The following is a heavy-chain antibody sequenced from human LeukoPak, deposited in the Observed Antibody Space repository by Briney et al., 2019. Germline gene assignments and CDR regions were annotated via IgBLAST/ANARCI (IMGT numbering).Heavy chain of an antibody. CDR2: INHSGST. J-gene: IGHJ4*02. CDR1: GGSFSGYY. D-gene: IGHD5-24*01. Sequence: PSETLSLTCAVYGGSFSGYYWSWIRQPPGKGLEWIGEINHSGSTNYNPSLKSRVTISVDTSKNQFSLKLSSVTAADTAVYYCARLRLQHNPKYYFDYWGQGTLVTVSS. CDR3: ARLRLQHNPKYYFDY. V-gene: IGHV4-34*01.